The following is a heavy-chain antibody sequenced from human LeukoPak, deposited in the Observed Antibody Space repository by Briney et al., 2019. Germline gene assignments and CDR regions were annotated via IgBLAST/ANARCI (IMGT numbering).Heavy chain of an antibody. Sequence: PGGSLRLSCAASGFTFSSYAMSWVRQAPGKGLEWVSAISGSGGSTCYADSVKGRFTISRDNSKNTLYLQMNSLRAEDTAVYYCAKDRDSSGYYPRYYYGMDVWGQGTTVTVSS. CDR3: AKDRDSSGYYPRYYYGMDV. V-gene: IGHV3-23*01. CDR1: GFTFSSYA. J-gene: IGHJ6*02. D-gene: IGHD3-22*01. CDR2: ISGSGGST.